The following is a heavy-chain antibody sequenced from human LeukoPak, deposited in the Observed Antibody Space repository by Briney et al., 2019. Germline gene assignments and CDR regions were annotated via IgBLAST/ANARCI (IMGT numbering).Heavy chain of an antibody. J-gene: IGHJ4*02. D-gene: IGHD3-3*01. CDR1: GYTLTELS. CDR3: ARSTIHETSHFDY. V-gene: IGHV1-24*01. CDR2: FDPEDGET. Sequence: ASVKVSCKVSGYTLTELSMHWVRQAPGKGLEWMGGFDPEDGETIYAQEFQGRVTMTEDTSTDTVYMELSSLRSEDTAVYYCARSTIHETSHFDYWGQGTLVTVSS.